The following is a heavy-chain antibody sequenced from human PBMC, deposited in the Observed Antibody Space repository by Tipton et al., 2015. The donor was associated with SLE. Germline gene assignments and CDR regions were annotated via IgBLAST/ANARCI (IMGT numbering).Heavy chain of an antibody. Sequence: QSGAEVKKPGASVKVSCKASGYTFTSYGISWVRQAPGQGLEWMGWISAYNGNTNYAQKLQGRVTMTTDTSTSTAYMELRSLRSDDTAVYYCASNPYGVVVPAGDYYYYGMDVWGQGTTVTVSS. CDR3: ASNPYGVVVPAGDYYYYGMDV. D-gene: IGHD2-2*01. J-gene: IGHJ6*02. V-gene: IGHV1-18*01. CDR1: GYTFTSYG. CDR2: ISAYNGNT.